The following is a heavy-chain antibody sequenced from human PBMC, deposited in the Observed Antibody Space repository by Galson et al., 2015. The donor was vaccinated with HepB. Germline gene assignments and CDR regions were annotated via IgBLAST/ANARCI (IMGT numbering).Heavy chain of an antibody. CDR1: GFTFSSYA. D-gene: IGHD6-13*01. CDR2: ISGSGGST. V-gene: IGHV3-23*01. CDR3: ARPEALYSSSWPKWVY. Sequence: SLRLSCAASGFTFSSYAMSWVRQAPGKGLEWVSAISGSGGSTYYADSVKGRFTISRDNSKNTLYLQMNSLRAEDTAVYYCARPEALYSSSWPKWVYWGQGTLVTVSS. J-gene: IGHJ4*02.